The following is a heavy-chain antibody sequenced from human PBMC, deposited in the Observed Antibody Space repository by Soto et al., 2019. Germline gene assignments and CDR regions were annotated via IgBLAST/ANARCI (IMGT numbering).Heavy chain of an antibody. Sequence: QVQLQESGPGLVKPSETLSLTCTVSGAPITTTKWWAWVRLPPGKGLEWIGELSRGDERSSNPSLEGRFRMYLDKSNNHFSLKLTSVTAADTAIYYCATQTISYTWGVWGRGTSVTVSS. CDR1: GAPITTTKW. CDR3: ATQTISYTWGV. CDR2: LSRGDER. J-gene: IGHJ6*02. D-gene: IGHD3-16*01. V-gene: IGHV4-4*02.